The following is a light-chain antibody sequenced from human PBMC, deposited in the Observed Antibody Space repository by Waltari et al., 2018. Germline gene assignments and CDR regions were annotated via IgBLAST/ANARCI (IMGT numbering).Light chain of an antibody. CDR1: QSISSY. CDR3: QQSYSTPIT. J-gene: IGKJ5*01. CDR2: AAS. Sequence: DIQMTQSPSSLSASVGDRVTITCRASQSISSYLNWYQQKPGKAPKLLIYAASRLQSGVPSRFSRSGSGTDFTLTISSLQPEDFATYYCQQSYSTPITFGQGTRLEIK. V-gene: IGKV1-39*01.